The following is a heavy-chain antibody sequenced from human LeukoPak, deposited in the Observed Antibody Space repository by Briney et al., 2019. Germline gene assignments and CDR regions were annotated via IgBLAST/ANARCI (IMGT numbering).Heavy chain of an antibody. CDR1: GYTFTVYY. V-gene: IGHV1-2*02. J-gene: IGHJ4*02. CDR2: INPNSGGT. CDR3: ARGVRIAVARGRYYFDY. Sequence: ASVKVSRKASGYTFTVYYMHWVRQAPGQGLEWMGWINPNSGGTNYAQKFQGRVTMTRDTSISTAYMELSRLRSDDTAVYYCARGVRIAVARGRYYFDYWGQGTLVTVSS. D-gene: IGHD6-19*01.